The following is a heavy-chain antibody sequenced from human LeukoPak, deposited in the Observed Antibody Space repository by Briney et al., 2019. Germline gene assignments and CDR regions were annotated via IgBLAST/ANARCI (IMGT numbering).Heavy chain of an antibody. V-gene: IGHV3-23*01. CDR2: ISGSGGST. Sequence: PGGSLRLSCAASGFTFSSYAMSWVRQAPGKGLEWVSAISGSGGSTYYADCVKGRFTISTDNSKNTLYLQMNSLRPEDTAVYYCAKEDLWAGTGAVVDYWGQGTVVTVSS. J-gene: IGHJ4*02. CDR3: AKEDLWAGTGAVVDY. D-gene: IGHD6-19*01. CDR1: GFTFSSYA.